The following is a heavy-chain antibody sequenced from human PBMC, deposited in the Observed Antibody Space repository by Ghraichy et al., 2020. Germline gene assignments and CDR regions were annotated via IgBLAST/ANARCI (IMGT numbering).Heavy chain of an antibody. CDR3: ARDMGTTEYSSSFFHHYYGMDV. D-gene: IGHD6-13*01. V-gene: IGHV3-48*02. CDR1: GFTFSSYN. CDR2: ISSSSSTI. Sequence: GESLNISCAASGFTFSSYNMNWVRQAPGKGLEWASYISSSSSTIYYADTVKGRFTISRDNAKNSLYLQMNSLRDEDTAVYYCARDMGTTEYSSSFFHHYYGMDVWGKGTTVTVSS. J-gene: IGHJ6*04.